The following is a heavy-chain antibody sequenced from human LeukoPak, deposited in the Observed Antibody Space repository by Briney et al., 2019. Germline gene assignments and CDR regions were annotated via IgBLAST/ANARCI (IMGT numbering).Heavy chain of an antibody. J-gene: IGHJ4*02. CDR3: ARKRYYYDSSGYYDFDY. Sequence: GASVKVSCKASGGTFSSYAISWVRQAPGQGLEWMGGIIPIFGTANYAQKFQGRVTITADESTSTAYMELSSLRSEDTAVYYCARKRYYYDSSGYYDFDYWGQGTLLTVSS. D-gene: IGHD3-22*01. CDR1: GGTFSSYA. V-gene: IGHV1-69*01. CDR2: IIPIFGTA.